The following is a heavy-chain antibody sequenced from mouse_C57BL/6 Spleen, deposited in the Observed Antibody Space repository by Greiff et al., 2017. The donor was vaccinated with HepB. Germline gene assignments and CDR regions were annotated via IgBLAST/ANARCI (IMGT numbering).Heavy chain of an antibody. CDR2: IYPGSGNT. J-gene: IGHJ4*01. CDR1: GYTFTDYY. CDR3: ARDTVVHYYAMDY. D-gene: IGHD1-1*01. V-gene: IGHV1-76*01. Sequence: VKLMESGAELVRPGASVKLSCKASGYTFTDYYINWVKQRPGQGLEWIARIYPGSGNTYYNEKFKGKATLTAEKSSSTAYMQLSSLTSEDSAVYFCARDTVVHYYAMDYWGQGTSVTVSS.